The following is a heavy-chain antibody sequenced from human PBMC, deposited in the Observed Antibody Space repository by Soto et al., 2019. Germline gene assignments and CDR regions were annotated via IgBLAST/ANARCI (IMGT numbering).Heavy chain of an antibody. D-gene: IGHD3-10*01. CDR2: INPILSMS. Sequence: SVKVSCKASGDTFAFHSINWVRQAPGLGLEWMGRINPILSMSNYAQRFQGRVTMTADKSTSTSYIVLSSLRSEDTAIYYCATSYGSGYRAFDYWGQGALVTVSS. V-gene: IGHV1-69*02. J-gene: IGHJ4*02. CDR1: GDTFAFHS. CDR3: ATSYGSGYRAFDY.